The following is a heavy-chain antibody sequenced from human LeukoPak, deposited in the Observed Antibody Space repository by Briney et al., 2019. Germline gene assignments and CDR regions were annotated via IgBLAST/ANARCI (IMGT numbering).Heavy chain of an antibody. CDR1: GFTFSNAW. J-gene: IGHJ4*02. CDR3: AKDGEFLEWLLESGIFDY. V-gene: IGHV3-23*01. CDR2: ISGSGGST. Sequence: GGSLRLSCAASGFTFSNAWMSWVRQAPGKGLEWVSAISGSGGSTYYADSVKGRFTISRDNSKNALYLQMNSLRAEDTAVYYCAKDGEFLEWLLESGIFDYWGQGTLVTVSS. D-gene: IGHD3-3*01.